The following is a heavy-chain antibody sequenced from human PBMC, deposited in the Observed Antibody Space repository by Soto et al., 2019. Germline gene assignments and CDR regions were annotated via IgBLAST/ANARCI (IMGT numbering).Heavy chain of an antibody. CDR2: ISAYNGNT. CDR1: GYTFTSYG. J-gene: IGHJ6*02. CDR3: AGEELEPFYYYYGMDV. Sequence: ASVKVSCKASGYTFTSYGISWVRQAPGQGLEWMGWISAYNGNTNYAQKLQGRVTMTTDTSTSTAYMELRSLRSDDTAVYYCAGEELEPFYYYYGMDVWGQGTTVTVSS. V-gene: IGHV1-18*04. D-gene: IGHD1-1*01.